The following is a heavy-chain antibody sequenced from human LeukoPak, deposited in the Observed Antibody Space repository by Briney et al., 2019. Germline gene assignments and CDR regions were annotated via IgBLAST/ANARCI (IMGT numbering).Heavy chain of an antibody. CDR1: GFTFSSYS. V-gene: IGHV3-48*02. CDR3: ARVGYFES. Sequence: GGSLRLSCAGSGFTFSSYSMSWVRQAPGKGLEWLSYISSSSGTIYYADSVKGRFTISRDTAKNSLYLQMNSLRDEDTAVYYCARVGYFESWGQGTLVTVSS. J-gene: IGHJ4*02. CDR2: ISSSSGTI.